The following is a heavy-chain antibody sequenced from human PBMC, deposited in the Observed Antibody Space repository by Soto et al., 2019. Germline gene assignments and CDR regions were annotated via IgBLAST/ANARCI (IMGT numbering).Heavy chain of an antibody. CDR3: AKGVLRYFDWVPAPAYYFDY. Sequence: PGGSLRLSCAASGFTFSSYAMSWVRQAPGKGLEWVSAISGSGGSTYYADSVKGRFTISRDNSKNTLYLQMNSLRAEDTAVYYCAKGVLRYFDWVPAPAYYFDYWGQGTLVTVSS. J-gene: IGHJ4*02. CDR1: GFTFSSYA. D-gene: IGHD3-9*01. CDR2: ISGSGGST. V-gene: IGHV3-23*01.